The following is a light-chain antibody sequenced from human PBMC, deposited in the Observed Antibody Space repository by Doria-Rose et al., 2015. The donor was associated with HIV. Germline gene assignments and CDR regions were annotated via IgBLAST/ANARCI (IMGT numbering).Light chain of an antibody. Sequence: EIVLTQSPGTLSLSPGERATLSCRASQSFSCTYLAWYQQKPGQAPSLLIHDGSTRATGIPDRFSASGSGTDFTLTINRLEPEDFALYYCHQYGTSWTFGQGTKVEI. V-gene: IGKV3-20*01. CDR2: DGS. CDR1: QSFSCTY. J-gene: IGKJ1*01. CDR3: HQYGTSWT.